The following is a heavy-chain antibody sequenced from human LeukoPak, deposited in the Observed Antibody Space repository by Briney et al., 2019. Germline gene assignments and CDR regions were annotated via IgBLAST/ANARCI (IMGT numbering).Heavy chain of an antibody. D-gene: IGHD6-13*01. CDR1: TFTFSNYW. J-gene: IGHJ4*02. CDR3: ARVPATGTAFDD. CDR2: INIDGRSI. V-gene: IGHV3-74*01. Sequence: GGSLRLSCAASTFTFSNYWMHWVRQAPGKGLVWVSRINIDGRSISYADSVKGRSTISRGNAKNTLYLQMNSLRAEDTAVYYCARVPATGTAFDDWGQGTLVTVSS.